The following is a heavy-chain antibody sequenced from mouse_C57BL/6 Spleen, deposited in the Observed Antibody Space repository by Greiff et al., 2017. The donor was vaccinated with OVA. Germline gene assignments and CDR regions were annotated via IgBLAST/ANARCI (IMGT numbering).Heavy chain of an antibody. CDR2: IHPADSDT. D-gene: IGHD2-2*01. CDR1: GYTFTSYW. V-gene: IGHV1-74*01. Sequence: VQLQQPGAELVKPGASVKMSCKASGYTFTSYWMTWVKQRPGQGLEWIGRIHPADSDTNYNQKFKGKATLTVDTSSSTAYMQLSSLTSEDSAVXYCVIYGYDDYYAMDYWGQGTSVTVSS. J-gene: IGHJ4*01. CDR3: VIYGYDDYYAMDY.